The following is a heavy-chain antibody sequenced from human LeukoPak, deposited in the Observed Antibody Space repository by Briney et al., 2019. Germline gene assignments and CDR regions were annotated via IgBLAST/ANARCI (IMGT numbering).Heavy chain of an antibody. D-gene: IGHD6-19*01. J-gene: IGHJ4*02. Sequence: SETLSLTCTVSGGSISSYYWSWIRQPPGKGLEWIGYIYYSGSTNYSPSLKSRVTISVDTSKNQFSLKLSSVTAEGTAVYYCARDETVAGPTHFDYWGQGTLVTVSS. CDR2: IYYSGST. CDR3: ARDETVAGPTHFDY. V-gene: IGHV4-59*12. CDR1: GGSISSYY.